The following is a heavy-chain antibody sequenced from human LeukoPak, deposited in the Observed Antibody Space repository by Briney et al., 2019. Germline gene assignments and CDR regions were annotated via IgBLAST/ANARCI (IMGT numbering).Heavy chain of an antibody. V-gene: IGHV3-7*04. D-gene: IGHD3-22*01. CDR1: GFSFSDAW. CDR3: ARALSYYYDSSGYYSLGY. CDR2: IKQDGSEK. J-gene: IGHJ4*02. Sequence: PGGSHRLSCAVSGFSFSDAWMSWVRQAPGKGLEWVANIKQDGSEKYYVDSVKGRFTISRDNAKNSLYLQMNSLRAEDTAVYYCARALSYYYDSSGYYSLGYWGQGTLVTVSS.